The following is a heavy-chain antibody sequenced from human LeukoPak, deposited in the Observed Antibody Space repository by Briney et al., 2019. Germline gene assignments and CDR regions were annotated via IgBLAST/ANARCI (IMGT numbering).Heavy chain of an antibody. CDR1: GGSISSYY. CDR3: ARVRYSDSSVLTRKRSYYFDY. V-gene: IGHV4-4*07. J-gene: IGHJ4*02. CDR2: ISTSGST. Sequence: SETLSLTCNVSGGSISSYYWSWIRQPAGKGLESIGHISTSGSTNYNPSFKSRVTMSVDTSKNQFSLKLSSVTAADTAVYYCARVRYSDSSVLTRKRSYYFDYWGQGTLVTVSS. D-gene: IGHD3-22*01.